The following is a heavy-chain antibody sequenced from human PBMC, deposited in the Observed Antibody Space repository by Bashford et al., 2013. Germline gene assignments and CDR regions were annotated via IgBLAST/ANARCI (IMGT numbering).Heavy chain of an antibody. CDR3: ARDDDYSNYYGMDV. CDR2: VFYTGST. J-gene: IGHJ6*02. D-gene: IGHD4-11*01. CDR1: GDSGSTRRDY. V-gene: IGHV4-61*01. Sequence: SETLSLTCSVSGDSGSTRRDYWGLDPAGPGKGLEYIGYVFYTGSTNYNPSLKSRVTISVDTSKNQFSLKLSSVTAADTAVYYCARDDDYSNYYGMDVWGQGTTVTVSS.